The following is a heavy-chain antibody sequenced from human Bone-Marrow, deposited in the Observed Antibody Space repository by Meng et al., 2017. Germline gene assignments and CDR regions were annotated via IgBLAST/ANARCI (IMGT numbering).Heavy chain of an antibody. V-gene: IGHV4-61*02. CDR1: GGSISSGSYY. J-gene: IGHJ4*02. D-gene: IGHD4-23*01. CDR3: ARAHDYGGNFDY. CDR2: IYTSGST. Sequence: SETLSLTCTVSGGSISSGSYYWSWIQQPAGKGLEWIGRIYTSGSTNYNPSLKSRVTIAIDKSKNQFSLKLSSVTAADTAVYYCARAHDYGGNFDYWGQGTLVTVSS.